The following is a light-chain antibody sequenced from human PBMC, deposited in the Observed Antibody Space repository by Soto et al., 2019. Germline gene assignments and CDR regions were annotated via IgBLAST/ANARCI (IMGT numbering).Light chain of an antibody. Sequence: DIQMTQSPSSVSASVGDTVTITCRASQGISTSLGWYQQKPGKAPKLLIYLSSTLITGVPSRFSGSGSGTEFTLTISSLQPEDFATYHCQQAHSCPRTFGGGTKVES. CDR3: QQAHSCPRT. J-gene: IGKJ4*01. V-gene: IGKV1-12*01. CDR2: LSS. CDR1: QGISTS.